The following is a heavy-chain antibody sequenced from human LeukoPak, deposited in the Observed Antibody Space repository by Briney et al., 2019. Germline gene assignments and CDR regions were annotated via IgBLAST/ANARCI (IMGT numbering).Heavy chain of an antibody. V-gene: IGHV3-48*03. CDR3: ARSDSGSYGSRY. J-gene: IGHJ4*02. D-gene: IGHD1-26*01. CDR2: ISSSGSTI. CDR1: GFTFSSYE. Sequence: PGGSLRLSCAASGFTFSSYEMNWVRQAPGKGLEWVSYISSSGSTIYYAYSVNGRFTISSDNDNNSLYLQMNSLRGEDTAVYYCARSDSGSYGSRYWDQGTLVTVSS.